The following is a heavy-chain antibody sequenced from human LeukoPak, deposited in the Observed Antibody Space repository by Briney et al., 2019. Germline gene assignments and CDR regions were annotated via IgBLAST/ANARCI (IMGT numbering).Heavy chain of an antibody. CDR2: INPNSGGT. Sequence: ASVKVSCKASGYTFTGYYMHWVRQAPGQGLEWMGWINPNSGGTNYAQKFQGRVTMTRDTSISTAYMELSRLRSDDTAVYYCARNCVDFWSGYQWGMGVWGQGTTVTVS. V-gene: IGHV1-2*02. CDR1: GYTFTGYY. J-gene: IGHJ6*02. D-gene: IGHD3-3*01. CDR3: ARNCVDFWSGYQWGMGV.